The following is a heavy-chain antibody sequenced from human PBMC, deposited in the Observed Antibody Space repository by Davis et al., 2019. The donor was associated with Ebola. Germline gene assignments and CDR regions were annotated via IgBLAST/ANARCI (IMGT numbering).Heavy chain of an antibody. D-gene: IGHD3-10*01. CDR2: IYYSGST. J-gene: IGHJ4*02. Sequence: MPSETLSLTCTVSGGSISSYYWSWIRQPPGKGLEWIGYIYYSGSTNYNPSLKSRVTISVDTSKNQFSLKLSSVTAADTAVYYCARTNGSGSYPPLYYFDYWGQGTLVTVSS. CDR1: GGSISSYY. V-gene: IGHV4-59*12. CDR3: ARTNGSGSYPPLYYFDY.